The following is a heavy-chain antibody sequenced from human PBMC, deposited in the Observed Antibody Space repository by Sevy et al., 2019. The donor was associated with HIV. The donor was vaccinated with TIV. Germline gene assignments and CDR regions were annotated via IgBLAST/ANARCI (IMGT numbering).Heavy chain of an antibody. J-gene: IGHJ1*01. CDR2: TSYDGSHK. Sequence: GGSLRLSCTVSGFIFSNFAMHWVRQAPGKGLEWVAVTSYDGSHKYYADSVKGRFTVSRVNSRNILSLEMSSLRRDDTAVYYCARGENNDEFFQYWGQGTLVTVSS. D-gene: IGHD1-26*01. CDR3: ARGENNDEFFQY. V-gene: IGHV3-30*04. CDR1: GFIFSNFA.